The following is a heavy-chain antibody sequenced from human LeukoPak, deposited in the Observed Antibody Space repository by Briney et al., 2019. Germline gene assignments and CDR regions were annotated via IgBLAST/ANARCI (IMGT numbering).Heavy chain of an antibody. CDR3: ARVKRGYSGFEDYLDS. V-gene: IGHV3-13*01. Sequence: GGSLRLSCAASGFRFSDHDMLWVRQVTGKGLECVSGIGIAGDTYYAGSVKGRFTISRENVKSSLNLQMNSLRAGDTALYYCARVKRGYSGFEDYLDSWGQGTLVTVSS. J-gene: IGHJ4*02. CDR1: GFRFSDHD. CDR2: IGIAGDT. D-gene: IGHD5-12*01.